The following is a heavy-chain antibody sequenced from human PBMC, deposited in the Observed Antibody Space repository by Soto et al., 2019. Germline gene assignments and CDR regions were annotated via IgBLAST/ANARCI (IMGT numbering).Heavy chain of an antibody. V-gene: IGHV1-2*02. CDR1: GYTFSAYY. Sequence: ASVKVSFKTSGYTFSAYYMHWVRQAPGQGLAWMGWINPKSGGTLYAQKFQGRVTMTRDTSISTAYMELSRLRSDDTAVYYCARGGTFAYDTSGYSVYWGQGTLVTVSS. D-gene: IGHD3-22*01. CDR3: ARGGTFAYDTSGYSVY. CDR2: INPKSGGT. J-gene: IGHJ4*02.